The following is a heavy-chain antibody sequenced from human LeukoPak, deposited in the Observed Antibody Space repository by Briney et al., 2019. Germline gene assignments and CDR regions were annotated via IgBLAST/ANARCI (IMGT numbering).Heavy chain of an antibody. CDR3: ARDQDCSSTSCYTVLALDY. D-gene: IGHD2-2*02. CDR2: ISYDGSNK. V-gene: IGHV3-30-3*01. J-gene: IGHJ4*02. CDR1: GFTFSSYA. Sequence: GRPLRLSCAASGFTFSSYAMHWVRQAPGKGLERVAVISYDGSNKYYADSVKGRFTISRDNSKNTLYLQMNSLRAEDTAVYYCARDQDCSSTSCYTVLALDYWGQGTLVTVSS.